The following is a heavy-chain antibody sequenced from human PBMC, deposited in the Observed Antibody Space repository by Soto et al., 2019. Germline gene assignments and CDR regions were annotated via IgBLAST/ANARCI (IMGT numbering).Heavy chain of an antibody. CDR1: GGTFSSYA. V-gene: IGHV1-69*13. CDR3: ARVSVVVAATLHWFDP. D-gene: IGHD2-15*01. Sequence: GASVKVSCKASGGTFSSYAISWVRQAPGQGLEWMGGIIPIFGTANYAQKFQGRVTITADESTSTAYMELSSLRSEDTAVYYCARVSVVVAATLHWFDPWGQGTLVTVSS. CDR2: IIPIFGTA. J-gene: IGHJ5*02.